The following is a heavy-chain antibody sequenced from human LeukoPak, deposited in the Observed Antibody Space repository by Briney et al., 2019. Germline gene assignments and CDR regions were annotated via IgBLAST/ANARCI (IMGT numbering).Heavy chain of an antibody. J-gene: IGHJ6*02. CDR3: AGYSSSWSDYYYGMDV. CDR1: GFTVSSNY. D-gene: IGHD6-13*01. Sequence: GGSLRLSCAASGFTVSSNYMSWVRQAPGKGLEWVSVIYSGGSTYYADSVKGRFTLSRDNSKNTLYLQMNSLRAEDTAVYYCAGYSSSWSDYYYGMDVWGQGTTVTVSS. V-gene: IGHV3-66*01. CDR2: IYSGGST.